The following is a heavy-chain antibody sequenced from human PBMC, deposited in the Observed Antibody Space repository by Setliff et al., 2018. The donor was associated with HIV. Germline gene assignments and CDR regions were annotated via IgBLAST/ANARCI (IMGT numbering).Heavy chain of an antibody. CDR2: ISHSGNT. J-gene: IGHJ4*02. D-gene: IGHD3-22*01. Sequence: PSETLSLTCTVSGGSISSNSDHWGWIRQPPGKGLEWIGGISHSGNTYYNPSLQSRVTISLDMSKNQFSLKLNSVSAADTAVYYCARDPHYYDSSGHYSYFYFDFWGLRLSWSPSPQ. CDR1: GGSISSNSDH. V-gene: IGHV4-39*07. CDR3: ARDPHYYDSSGHYSYFYFDF.